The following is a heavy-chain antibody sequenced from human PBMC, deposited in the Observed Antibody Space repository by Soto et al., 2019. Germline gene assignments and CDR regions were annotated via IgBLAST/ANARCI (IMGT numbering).Heavy chain of an antibody. Sequence: QVTLKESGPVLVKPTETLTPTCTVSGFSLTTGRMGVSWIRQPPGKALEWLAHIFSDAERSYSTSMQSRLTISKDTSGSQVVLSMTNVDPVDTGTYYCVRMNADSYQFYYAMDVWGHGTTVTVSS. CDR3: VRMNADSYQFYYAMDV. D-gene: IGHD2-2*01. J-gene: IGHJ6*02. CDR2: IFSDAER. CDR1: GFSLTTGRMG. V-gene: IGHV2-26*01.